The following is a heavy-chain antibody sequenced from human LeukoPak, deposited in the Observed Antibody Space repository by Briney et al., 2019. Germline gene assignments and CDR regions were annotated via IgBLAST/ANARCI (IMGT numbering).Heavy chain of an antibody. D-gene: IGHD1-26*01. CDR2: TNPNSGST. Sequence: ASVKVSCKTSGYTFTSYYIHWVRQAPGQGLEWMGTTNPNSGSTTYAQKVQDGVTMTRDTSTSTVHMELSSLRSEDTAVYYCAMGVGTSAFDIWGQGTMVTVSS. CDR3: AMGVGTSAFDI. CDR1: GYTFTSYY. V-gene: IGHV1-46*01. J-gene: IGHJ3*02.